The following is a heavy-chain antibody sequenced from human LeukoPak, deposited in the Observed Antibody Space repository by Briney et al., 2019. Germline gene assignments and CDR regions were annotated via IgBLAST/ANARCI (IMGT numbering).Heavy chain of an antibody. Sequence: SETLSLTCSVSDDSITMYYWTWIRQPPGKGLEWIGYVDHTGSTNFNPSLKSRVTISVDTSKNQFSLKLSSVTAADTAVYYCASNNWNGPFDYWGQGTLVTVSS. CDR2: VDHTGST. D-gene: IGHD1-1*01. CDR1: DDSITMYY. V-gene: IGHV4-59*01. J-gene: IGHJ4*02. CDR3: ASNNWNGPFDY.